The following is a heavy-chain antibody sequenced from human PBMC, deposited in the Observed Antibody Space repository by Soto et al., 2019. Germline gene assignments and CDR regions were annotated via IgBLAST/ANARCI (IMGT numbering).Heavy chain of an antibody. CDR1: GFTFGTYA. J-gene: IGHJ4*02. Sequence: GGSLRLSCAASGFTFGTYAMNWVRQAPGKGLEWVSSTPGSGGSAYYADSVRGRFTISRDNSRNTVYLQLDSLRPEDSAIYYCAKGGSSGWFYFDFWGQGTQVTVSS. V-gene: IGHV3-23*01. CDR2: TPGSGGSA. D-gene: IGHD6-19*01. CDR3: AKGGSSGWFYFDF.